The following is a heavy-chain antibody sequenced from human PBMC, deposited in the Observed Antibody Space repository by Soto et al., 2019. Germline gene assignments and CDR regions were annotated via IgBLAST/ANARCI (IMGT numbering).Heavy chain of an antibody. CDR3: ARLGRTTLRYYYMDV. D-gene: IGHD1-1*01. J-gene: IGHJ6*03. V-gene: IGHV4-39*01. CDR1: GGSISSSSYY. Sequence: SETLSLTCTVSGGSISSSSYYWGWIRQPPGKGLQWIGSIYYSGTTYYNPSLKSRVTIFVDTSKNQFSLKLSSVTAADTAVYYCARLGRTTLRYYYMDVWGKGTTVTVAS. CDR2: IYYSGTT.